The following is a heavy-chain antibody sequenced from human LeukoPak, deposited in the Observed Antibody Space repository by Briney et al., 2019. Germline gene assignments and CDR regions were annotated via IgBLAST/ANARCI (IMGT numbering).Heavy chain of an antibody. CDR3: ARDQDAYSSGWYGVFDY. V-gene: IGHV3-7*05. Sequence: GGSLRLSCAASGFTLSTYWMSWVRQAPGKGLEWVANIKQDGSEKYFVDSVKGRFTISRDNAKNSLYLQMNSLRAEDTAVYYCARDQDAYSSGWYGVFDYWGQGTLVTVSS. J-gene: IGHJ4*02. CDR2: IKQDGSEK. D-gene: IGHD6-19*01. CDR1: GFTLSTYW.